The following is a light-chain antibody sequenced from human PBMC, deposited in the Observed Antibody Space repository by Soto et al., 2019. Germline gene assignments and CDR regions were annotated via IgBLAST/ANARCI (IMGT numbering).Light chain of an antibody. J-gene: IGKJ3*01. CDR1: QGIANS. V-gene: IGKV1-27*01. CDR2: NAS. Sequence: DIQMTQSPSSLSASLGDTVTITCRASQGIANSLAWYQQKPGKVPDLLIYNASSLQSGVTSRFSGSGSGTHFTLAICSLQPEDVASYYCQEYHSPPFTGGPGTKVNIK. CDR3: QEYHSPPFT.